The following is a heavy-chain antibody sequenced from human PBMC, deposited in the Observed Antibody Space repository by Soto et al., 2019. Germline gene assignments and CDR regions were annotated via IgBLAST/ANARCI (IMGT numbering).Heavy chain of an antibody. CDR1: GFTFSSYG. Sequence: GGSLRLSCAASGFTFSSYGMHWVRQAPGKGLEWVAVIWYDGSNKYYADSVKGRFTISRDNSKNTLYLQMNSLRAEDTAVYYCARDWIKIYPQRANWFDPWSQGTLVTVSS. CDR2: IWYDGSNK. CDR3: ARDWIKIYPQRANWFDP. J-gene: IGHJ5*02. V-gene: IGHV3-33*01. D-gene: IGHD2-2*02.